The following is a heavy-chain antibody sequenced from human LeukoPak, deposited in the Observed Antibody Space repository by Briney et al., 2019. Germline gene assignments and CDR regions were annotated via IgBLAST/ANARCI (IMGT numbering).Heavy chain of an antibody. CDR1: GFTFRTYA. D-gene: IGHD1-1*01. CDR2: ISDSGDGT. CDR3: AKDKAPGNWHTPSDF. J-gene: IGHJ4*02. V-gene: IGHV3-23*01. Sequence: GGSPRLSCAASGFTFRTYAMSWVRQAPGKGLEWVSGISDSGDGTYYAESVKGRFTISRDNSKNTVFLQMNSLRADDTAKYYCAKDKAPGNWHTPSDFWGQGTLVTVSS.